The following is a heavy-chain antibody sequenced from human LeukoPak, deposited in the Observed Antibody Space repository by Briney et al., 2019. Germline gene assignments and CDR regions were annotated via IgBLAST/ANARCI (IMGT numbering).Heavy chain of an antibody. V-gene: IGHV1-69*06. CDR2: IIPVFGTP. CDR3: ARGFGSAWYGTFFDY. Sequence: SVKVSCKASGGTFSNYATTWVRQAPGQGLEWMGGIIPVFGTPNYAQKFQGRVTVTADKSTSTAYMELSSLRSEDTAVYYCARGFGSAWYGTFFDYWGQGTLVTVSS. J-gene: IGHJ4*02. CDR1: GGTFSNYA. D-gene: IGHD6-13*01.